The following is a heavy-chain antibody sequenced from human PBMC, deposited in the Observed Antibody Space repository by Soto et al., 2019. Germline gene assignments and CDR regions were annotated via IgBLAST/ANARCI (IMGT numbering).Heavy chain of an antibody. CDR3: ARGVLRYFDWLV. D-gene: IGHD3-9*01. Sequence: PSETLSLTCTVSGGSISSYYWSWIRQPPGKGLEWIGCIYYSGSTNYNPSLKSRVTISVDTSKTQFSLKLSSVTAADTAVYYCARGVLRYFDWLVWGQGTLVTVSS. J-gene: IGHJ4*02. V-gene: IGHV4-59*01. CDR1: GGSISSYY. CDR2: IYYSGST.